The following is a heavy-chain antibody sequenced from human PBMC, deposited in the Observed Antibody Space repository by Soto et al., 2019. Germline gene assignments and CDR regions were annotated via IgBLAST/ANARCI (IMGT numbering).Heavy chain of an antibody. CDR2: INPNSGGT. Sequence: WASVKVSCKASGYTFTGYYMHWVRQAPGQGLEWMGWINPNSGGTNYAQKFQGRVTMTRDTSISTAYMELSRLRSDDTAVYYCAREGRGGSFDWRYYGMDVWGQGTTVTVS. J-gene: IGHJ6*02. CDR1: GYTFTGYY. D-gene: IGHD1-26*01. CDR3: AREGRGGSFDWRYYGMDV. V-gene: IGHV1-2*02.